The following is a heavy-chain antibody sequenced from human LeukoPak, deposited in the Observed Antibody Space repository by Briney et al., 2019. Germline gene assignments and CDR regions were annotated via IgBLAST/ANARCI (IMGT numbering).Heavy chain of an antibody. Sequence: GGSLRLSCGASGLAIRNSWRSWVRQAPGKGLELVANIHPDGSVQNYVDSVKDRVTISRDNSKNSLHLEMNPPGVEDTALSSCAREGDGRFFDSWSQGNLVTVSS. CDR2: IHPDGSVQ. CDR3: AREGDGRFFDS. J-gene: IGHJ4*02. D-gene: IGHD5-24*01. CDR1: GLAIRNSW. V-gene: IGHV3-7*01.